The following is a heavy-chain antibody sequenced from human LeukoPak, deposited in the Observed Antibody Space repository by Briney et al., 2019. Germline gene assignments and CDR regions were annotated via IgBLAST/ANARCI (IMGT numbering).Heavy chain of an antibody. D-gene: IGHD1-26*01. J-gene: IGHJ6*02. CDR2: INPNSGDT. CDR3: ARDNPIVGDYYYGMDV. CDR1: GYTFTGYY. Sequence: ASVKVSCKASGYTFTGYYMHWVRQAPGQGLEWMGWINPNSGDTNYAQKFQGWVTMTRDTSISTAYMELSRLRSDDTAVYYCARDNPIVGDYYYGMDVWGQGTTVTVSS. V-gene: IGHV1-2*04.